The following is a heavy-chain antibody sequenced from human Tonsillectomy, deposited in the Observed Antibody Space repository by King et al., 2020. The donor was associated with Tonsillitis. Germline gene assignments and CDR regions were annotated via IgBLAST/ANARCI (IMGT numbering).Heavy chain of an antibody. Sequence: VQLVESGGGLVQPGRSLRLSCAASGFTFDNYAIHWVRLAPGKGLEWVSSLSWNNNIIAYADSVKVRFTISRDNAKNSLYLQMNSLRVDDKALYYCAKDQGGGIGTIGTTGLDYWGQGTLVTVSS. D-gene: IGHD1-1*01. CDR2: LSWNNNII. CDR3: AKDQGGGIGTIGTTGLDY. J-gene: IGHJ4*02. CDR1: GFTFDNYA. V-gene: IGHV3-9*01.